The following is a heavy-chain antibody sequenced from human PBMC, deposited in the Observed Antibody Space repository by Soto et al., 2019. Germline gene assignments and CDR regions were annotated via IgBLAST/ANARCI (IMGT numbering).Heavy chain of an antibody. Sequence: GESLKISCVASGFTFSIDAMSWVRQAPGKGLEWVSLIRGSGDFTEYAGSVKGRFTISRDNSKNTVSLQMNSLRADDTAVYYCAKGRGTTSIFDYWGQGILVTVSS. CDR1: GFTFSIDA. J-gene: IGHJ4*02. D-gene: IGHD3-16*01. V-gene: IGHV3-23*01. CDR2: IRGSGDFT. CDR3: AKGRGTTSIFDY.